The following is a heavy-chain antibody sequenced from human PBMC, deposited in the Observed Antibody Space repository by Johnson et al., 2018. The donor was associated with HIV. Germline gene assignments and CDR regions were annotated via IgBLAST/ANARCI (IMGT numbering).Heavy chain of an antibody. D-gene: IGHD3-10*01. Sequence: QVQLVESGGGLVKPGGSLRLSCAASGFTFSDYYMSWIRQAPGKGLEWVSYISTSGSTYYADSVKGRFTISRAHSKNTVYLQMNSLRAEDTAVYYCTTARIRLWSNSVWSGFWAFDIWGQGTMVTVSS. J-gene: IGHJ3*02. CDR2: ISTSGST. V-gene: IGHV3-11*01. CDR3: TTARIRLWSNSVWSGFWAFDI. CDR1: GFTFSDYY.